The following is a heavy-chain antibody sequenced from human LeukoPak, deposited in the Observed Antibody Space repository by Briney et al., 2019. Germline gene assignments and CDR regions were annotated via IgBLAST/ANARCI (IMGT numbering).Heavy chain of an antibody. Sequence: GGSLRLSCAASGFTFSSYAMSWVRQAPGKGREWVSAISGSGGSTYYADSVKGRFTISRDNSKNTLYVQMNSLRVEDTAVYFCAKDRRGGSYYAATLDIWGPGTMVTVSS. V-gene: IGHV3-23*01. J-gene: IGHJ3*02. CDR3: AKDRRGGSYYAATLDI. CDR2: ISGSGGST. D-gene: IGHD1-26*01. CDR1: GFTFSSYA.